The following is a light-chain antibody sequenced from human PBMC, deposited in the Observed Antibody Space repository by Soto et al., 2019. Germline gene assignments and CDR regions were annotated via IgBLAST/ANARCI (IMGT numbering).Light chain of an antibody. CDR1: TSNIGTNP. Sequence: QSVLTQAASASGTPGQRVTISCSGSTSNIGTNPVNWYQQLPGTAPKLLIYSNSQRPSGVPDRFSGSKSGTSVSLAISGLQAEDEGDYYCAAWDDSLSGPLFGGGTKLTVL. CDR3: AAWDDSLSGPL. J-gene: IGLJ2*01. CDR2: SNS. V-gene: IGLV1-44*01.